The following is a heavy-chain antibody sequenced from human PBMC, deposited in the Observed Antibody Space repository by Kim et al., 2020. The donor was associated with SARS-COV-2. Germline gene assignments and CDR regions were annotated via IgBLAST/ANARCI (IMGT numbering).Heavy chain of an antibody. J-gene: IGHJ3*02. D-gene: IGHD1-26*01. CDR2: ISYDGSNK. CDR3: AKEGIVGAQRFDAFDI. V-gene: IGHV3-30*18. Sequence: GGSLRLSCAASGFTFSSYGMHWVRRAPGKGLEWVAVISYDGSNKYYADSVKGRFTISRDNSKNTLYLQMNSLRAEDTAVYYCAKEGIVGAQRFDAFDIWG. CDR1: GFTFSSYG.